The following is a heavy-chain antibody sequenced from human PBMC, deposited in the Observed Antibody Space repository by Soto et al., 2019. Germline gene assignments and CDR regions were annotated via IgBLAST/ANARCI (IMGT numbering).Heavy chain of an antibody. CDR1: GYIFIDYW. Sequence: GESLKISCKASGYIFIDYWIGWVRQMPGKGLEWMGIVYPRDSDTSYSPSFQGQVTISADRSTGTAFLQWRSLKASDTALYYCASPPLPGYSIHFNYWAQGTLVTVSS. D-gene: IGHD2-15*01. CDR3: ASPPLPGYSIHFNY. CDR2: VYPRDSDT. V-gene: IGHV5-51*01. J-gene: IGHJ4*02.